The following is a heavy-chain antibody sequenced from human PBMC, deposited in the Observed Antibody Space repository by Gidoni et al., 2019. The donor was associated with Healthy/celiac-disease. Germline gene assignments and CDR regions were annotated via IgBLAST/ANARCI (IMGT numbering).Heavy chain of an antibody. V-gene: IGHV3-9*01. D-gene: IGHD5-18*01. Sequence: EVQLVESGGGLVQPGRSLRLSCAASGFTVDDYAMHWVRQAPGKGLEWVSGISWNSGSIGYADSVKGRFTISRDNAKNSLYLQMNSLRAEDTALYYCAKDMQGADTPPNYYYGMDVWGQGTTVTVSS. CDR2: ISWNSGSI. CDR3: AKDMQGADTPPNYYYGMDV. J-gene: IGHJ6*02. CDR1: GFTVDDYA.